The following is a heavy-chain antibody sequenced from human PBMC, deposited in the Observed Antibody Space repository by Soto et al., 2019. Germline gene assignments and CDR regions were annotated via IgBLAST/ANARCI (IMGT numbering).Heavy chain of an antibody. V-gene: IGHV4-34*01. Sequence: PSETLSLTCAVYGGSFSGYYWSWIRQPPGKGLEWIGEINHSGSTNYNPSLKSRVTISVDTSKNQFSLKLSSVTAADTAVYYCARGPPNLPVVVPAARRGDNWFDPWGQGTLVTVSS. J-gene: IGHJ5*02. CDR3: ARGPPNLPVVVPAARRGDNWFDP. CDR1: GGSFSGYY. CDR2: INHSGST. D-gene: IGHD2-2*01.